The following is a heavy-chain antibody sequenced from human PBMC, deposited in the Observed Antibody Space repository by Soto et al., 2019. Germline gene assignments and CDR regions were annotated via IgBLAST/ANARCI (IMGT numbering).Heavy chain of an antibody. CDR2: ISGSGGST. V-gene: IGHV3-23*01. Sequence: GGSLRLSCAASGFTFSSYAMSWVRQAPGKGLEWVSAISGSGGSTYYADSVKGRFTISRDNSKNPPYLQMNSLRAEDTAVYYCANQVVPAEPFDYWGQGTLVTVSS. CDR3: ANQVVPAEPFDY. J-gene: IGHJ4*02. D-gene: IGHD2-2*01. CDR1: GFTFSSYA.